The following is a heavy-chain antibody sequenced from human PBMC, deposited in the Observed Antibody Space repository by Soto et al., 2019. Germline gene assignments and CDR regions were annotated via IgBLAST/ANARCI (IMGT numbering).Heavy chain of an antibody. Sequence: EVQLVESGGGLVQTGGSLRLSCAASGFTFSAYWMSWVRQAPGKGLEWVANIKQAGSEKYYMDSVNGRFIISRDDAKNSLFLQVNSLRVDATAVYYCAREKRANSYFDYWGQGTLVTVSS. V-gene: IGHV3-7*01. J-gene: IGHJ4*02. CDR1: GFTFSAYW. CDR2: IKQAGSEK. CDR3: AREKRANSYFDY. D-gene: IGHD6-25*01.